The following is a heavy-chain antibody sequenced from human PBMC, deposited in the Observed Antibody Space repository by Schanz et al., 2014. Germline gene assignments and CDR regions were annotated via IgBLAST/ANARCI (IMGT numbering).Heavy chain of an antibody. CDR3: ARGIITMVRGGDVGAFDI. D-gene: IGHD3-10*01. V-gene: IGHV3-33*08. J-gene: IGHJ3*02. CDR2: ISYDGSSK. Sequence: QVQLVESGGGVVQPGRSLRLSCAASGFTFSSYAMSWVRQAPGKGLEWVALISYDGSSKNHADSVQGRFTISRDNSKNALYLQVDSLRAEDTAVYYCARGIITMVRGGDVGAFDIWGQGTMVTVSS. CDR1: GFTFSSYA.